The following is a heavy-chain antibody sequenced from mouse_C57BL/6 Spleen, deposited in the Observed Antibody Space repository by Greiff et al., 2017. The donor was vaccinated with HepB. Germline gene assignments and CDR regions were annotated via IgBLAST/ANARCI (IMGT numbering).Heavy chain of an antibody. Sequence: VQLQQSGPELVKPGASVKISCKASGYTFTDYYMNWVKQSHGKSLEWIGDINPNNGGTSYNQKFKGKATLTVDKSSSTAYMELRSLTSEDSAVYYCARSSYGSSPYYFDYWGQGTTLTVSS. V-gene: IGHV1-26*01. D-gene: IGHD1-1*01. J-gene: IGHJ2*01. CDR2: INPNNGGT. CDR1: GYTFTDYY. CDR3: ARSSYGSSPYYFDY.